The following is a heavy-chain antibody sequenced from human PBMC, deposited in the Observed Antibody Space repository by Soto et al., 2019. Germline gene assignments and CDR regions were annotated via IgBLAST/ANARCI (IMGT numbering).Heavy chain of an antibody. CDR2: IYYSGST. V-gene: IGHV4-31*03. Sequence: SETLSLTCTVSGGSISSGGYYWSWIRQHPGKGLEWIGYIYYSGSTYYNPSLKSRVTISVDTSKNQFSLKLSSVTAADTAVYYCARVAPNQLERRGAFDIWGQGTMVTVSS. D-gene: IGHD1-1*01. CDR3: ARVAPNQLERRGAFDI. J-gene: IGHJ3*02. CDR1: GGSISSGGYY.